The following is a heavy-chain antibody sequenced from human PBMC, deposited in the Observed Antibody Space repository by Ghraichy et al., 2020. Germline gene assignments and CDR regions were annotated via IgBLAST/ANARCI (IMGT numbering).Heavy chain of an antibody. CDR1: GFSFNHHW. CDR2: INGDGTTT. D-gene: IGHD1-1*01. J-gene: IGHJ4*02. V-gene: IGHV3-74*03. CDR3: TREQQLHASGLDY. Sequence: GGSLRLSCAASGFSFNHHWMHWVRQAPGKGLVWVSRINGDGTTTMYADSVKGRFTMSRDNAKQTLFLQMTGLTVDDTAIYYCTREQQLHASGLDYWGQGTLVTVSS.